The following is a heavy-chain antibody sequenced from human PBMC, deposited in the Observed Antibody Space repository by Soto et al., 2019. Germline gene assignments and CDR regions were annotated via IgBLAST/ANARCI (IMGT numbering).Heavy chain of an antibody. V-gene: IGHV3-33*01. J-gene: IGHJ4*02. CDR1: GFTFSSYG. CDR2: IWDDGSNT. CDR3: ARVTGSGTAEVGFDY. Sequence: QVQLVESGGDVVQPGMSLRLSCAASGFTFSSYGMHWVRQAPGKGLEWVAVIWDDGSNTYYTDSVKCRFTISRHNSQNTLYLQMNSLRGEDTAVYYCARVTGSGTAEVGFDYWGQGTLVTVSS. D-gene: IGHD3-10*01.